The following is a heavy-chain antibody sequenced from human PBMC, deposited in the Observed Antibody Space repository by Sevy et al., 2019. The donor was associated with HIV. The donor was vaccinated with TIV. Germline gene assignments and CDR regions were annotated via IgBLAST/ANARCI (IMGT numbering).Heavy chain of an antibody. J-gene: IGHJ4*02. V-gene: IGHV1-2*06. D-gene: IGHD5-12*01. Sequence: ASVKVSCKASGYTFAFYYMHWVRQAPGQGLEWMGRINPNSGVTNYAQTFQGRVTMTRDTSITTAYMELNRLGSDDTAVYYCAVLATISAFDYWGQGSLVTVSS. CDR1: GYTFAFYY. CDR3: AVLATISAFDY. CDR2: INPNSGVT.